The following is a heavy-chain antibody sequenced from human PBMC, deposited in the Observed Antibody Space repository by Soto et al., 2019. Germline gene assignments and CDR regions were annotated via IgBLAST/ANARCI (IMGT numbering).Heavy chain of an antibody. Sequence: EVQLLESGGGLVQPGGSLRLSCAASGFSFSSYAMNWVRQAPGKGLEWVSVISGSGGSTYYADSVKGRLTISRDNSKNTLYLQMISLRAEDTAVYYCASRSSGWYFDYWGQGTLVTVSS. D-gene: IGHD6-19*01. CDR2: ISGSGGST. J-gene: IGHJ4*02. V-gene: IGHV3-23*01. CDR1: GFSFSSYA. CDR3: ASRSSGWYFDY.